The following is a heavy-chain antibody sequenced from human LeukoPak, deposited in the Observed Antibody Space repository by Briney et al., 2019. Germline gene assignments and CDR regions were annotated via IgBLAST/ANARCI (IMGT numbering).Heavy chain of an antibody. D-gene: IGHD1-7*01. CDR3: ARKPNPRTGTTARALES. CDR2: IYYTGST. V-gene: IGHV4-39*01. Sequence: SETLSLTCKVSGGSISSSSYYWGWIRQPPGKGLEWIGSIYYTGSTYYNPSLKSRVTISVDTPKNQFSLKLTSVTAADTAVYYCARKPNPRTGTTARALESWGQGTLVTVSS. J-gene: IGHJ4*02. CDR1: GGSISSSSYY.